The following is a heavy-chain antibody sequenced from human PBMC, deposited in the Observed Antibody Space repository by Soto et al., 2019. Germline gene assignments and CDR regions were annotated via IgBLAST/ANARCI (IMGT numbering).Heavy chain of an antibody. CDR2: INAGNGNT. CDR1: GYTFTSYA. CDR3: ARDRDYYDSSGYLH. Sequence: GASVKVSCKTPGYTFTSYAMHWVRQAPGQRLEWMGWINAGNGNTKYSQKFQGRVTITRDTSASTAYMELSSLRSEDTAVYYCARDRDYYDSSGYLHWGQGTLVTVSS. V-gene: IGHV1-3*01. D-gene: IGHD3-22*01. J-gene: IGHJ4*02.